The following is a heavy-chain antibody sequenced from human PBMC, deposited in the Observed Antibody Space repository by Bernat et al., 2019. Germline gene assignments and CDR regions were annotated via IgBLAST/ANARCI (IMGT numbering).Heavy chain of an antibody. CDR3: ARHGTDIVVVPAHFDY. J-gene: IGHJ4*02. CDR1: GGSFSGYY. CDR2: INHSGST. D-gene: IGHD2-2*01. Sequence: QVQLQQWGAGLLKPSETLSLTCAVYGGSFSGYYWSWIRQPPGKGLEWIGEINHSGSTNYNPSLKSRVTISVDTSKNQFSLKLSSVTAADTAVYYCARHGTDIVVVPAHFDYWGQGTLVTVSS. V-gene: IGHV4-34*01.